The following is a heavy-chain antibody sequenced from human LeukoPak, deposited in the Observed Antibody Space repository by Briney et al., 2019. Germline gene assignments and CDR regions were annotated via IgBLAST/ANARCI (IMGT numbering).Heavy chain of an antibody. V-gene: IGHV3-30*04. CDR3: AKGKDYHVDN. D-gene: IGHD3-10*01. Sequence: GGSLRLSCAASGFTFSSYAMHWVRQAPGKGLEWVAVISYDGSNKYYADSVRGRFTFSRDNSKNRLYLQMNSLRPEDTAIYYCAKGKDYHVDNWGQGTLVTVPS. J-gene: IGHJ4*02. CDR2: ISYDGSNK. CDR1: GFTFSSYA.